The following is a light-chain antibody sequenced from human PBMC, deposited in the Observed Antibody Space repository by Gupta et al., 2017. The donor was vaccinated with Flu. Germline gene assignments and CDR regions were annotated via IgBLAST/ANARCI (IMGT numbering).Light chain of an antibody. Sequence: HSVLAQPPSASGTPGQRVPISCSGSSSNIGRNTVTWYQQGPGMAPNLLIYGNNQRPSGVPDRFSVSNSGTSASLAINGLQSEDEADYYCAAWDDSLNGHYVFGTGTKVTVL. CDR1: SSNIGRNT. CDR2: GNN. J-gene: IGLJ1*01. V-gene: IGLV1-44*01. CDR3: AAWDDSLNGHYV.